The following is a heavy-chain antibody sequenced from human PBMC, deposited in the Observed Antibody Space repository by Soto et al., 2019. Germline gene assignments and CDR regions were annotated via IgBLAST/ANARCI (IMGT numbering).Heavy chain of an antibody. Sequence: QVQLVQSGAELKRPGASVKVSCKASGYAFSSYGVSWVRQAPGQGLEWMGWISGHNGNTNYAQKFQGRVALTTDTYTNTAYMELRSLTSDDPAVYYCARDRSSGWFVYWGQGTLVTVSS. J-gene: IGHJ4*02. V-gene: IGHV1-18*01. CDR2: ISGHNGNT. D-gene: IGHD6-19*01. CDR3: ARDRSSGWFVY. CDR1: GYAFSSYG.